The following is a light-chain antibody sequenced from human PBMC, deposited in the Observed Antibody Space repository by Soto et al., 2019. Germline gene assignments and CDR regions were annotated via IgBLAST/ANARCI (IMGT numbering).Light chain of an antibody. CDR3: QQRSNWPLT. V-gene: IGKV3-11*01. CDR1: QSVRSY. Sequence: EIVLTQSPATLSLSPGERATLSCRASQSVRSYLAWYQQKPGQAPRLLIYDASNRATGIPARFSGSGSGTDFTLTIGSLEPEDFAVYSCQQRSNWPLTFGGGTKVEI. J-gene: IGKJ4*01. CDR2: DAS.